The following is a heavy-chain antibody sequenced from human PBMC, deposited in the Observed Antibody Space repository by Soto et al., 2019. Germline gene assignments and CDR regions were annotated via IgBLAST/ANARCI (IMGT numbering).Heavy chain of an antibody. CDR2: VYLDDSET. D-gene: IGHD2-2*01. CDR1: GCTFADYC. V-gene: IGHV5-51*01. Sequence: VFLRVSCKVSGCTFADYCIAWVRQMPGKGLEWMGVVYLDDSETRYSPSFQDQVTISADKSIRTAYLQWTGLKASDTAMYYCTRRHSTGYYYGVDVWGQGTTVTVSS. J-gene: IGHJ6*02. CDR3: TRRHSTGYYYGVDV.